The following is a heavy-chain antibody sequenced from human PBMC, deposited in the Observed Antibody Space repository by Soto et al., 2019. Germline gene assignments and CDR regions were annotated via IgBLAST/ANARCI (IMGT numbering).Heavy chain of an antibody. CDR2: IDPSDSYT. Sequence: GESLKISCKGSGYSFTSYWISWVRQMPGKGLEWMGRIDPSDSYTNYSPSFQGHVTISADKSISSAYLQWSSLKASDTAMYYCARSCSGGSCYPYYYGMDVWGQGTTVTVSS. D-gene: IGHD2-15*01. CDR1: GYSFTSYW. J-gene: IGHJ6*02. CDR3: ARSCSGGSCYPYYYGMDV. V-gene: IGHV5-10-1*01.